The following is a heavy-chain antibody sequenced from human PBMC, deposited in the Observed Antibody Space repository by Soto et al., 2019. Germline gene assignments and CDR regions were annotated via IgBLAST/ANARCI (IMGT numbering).Heavy chain of an antibody. CDR1: GCSISRYY. V-gene: IGHV4-59*01. CDR2: IYYSGST. Sequence: SETLSLTCTVSGCSISRYYWSWIRQPPGKKLKWIGYIYYSGSTNYNPSLKSRVTISVDTSKNQFSLTLSSVTAADTAVYYCARTRSSGSYYIFDYWGRGTLVTVSS. J-gene: IGHJ4*02. D-gene: IGHD3-10*01. CDR3: ARTRSSGSYYIFDY.